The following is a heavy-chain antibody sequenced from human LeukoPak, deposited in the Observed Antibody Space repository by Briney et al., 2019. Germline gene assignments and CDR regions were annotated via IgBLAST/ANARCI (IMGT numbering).Heavy chain of an antibody. V-gene: IGHV3-21*01. CDR2: ISSSSSRSSYI. D-gene: IGHD3-22*01. J-gene: IGHJ4*02. CDR3: ARDRSGDTMIYDY. CDR1: GFTFNSYT. Sequence: GGSLRLSCAASGFTFNSYTMNWVRQAPGRGLEWVSSISSSSSRSSYIYYADSVKGRFTISRDNAKNSLYLQMSSLRAEDTAVYYCARDRSGDTMIYDYWGQGTLVTVSS.